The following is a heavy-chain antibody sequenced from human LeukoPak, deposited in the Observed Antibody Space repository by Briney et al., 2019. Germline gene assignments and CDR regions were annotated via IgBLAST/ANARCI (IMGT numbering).Heavy chain of an antibody. J-gene: IGHJ4*02. V-gene: IGHV1-69*05. CDR1: GGTFSSYA. Sequence: SVKVSCKASGGTFSSYAISWVLQAPGQGLEWMGGIIPIFGTANYAQKFQGRVTITTDESTSTAYMELSSLRSEDTAVYYCAAEDSGSYLSYFDYWGQGTLVTVSS. CDR3: AAEDSGSYLSYFDY. D-gene: IGHD1-26*01. CDR2: IIPIFGTA.